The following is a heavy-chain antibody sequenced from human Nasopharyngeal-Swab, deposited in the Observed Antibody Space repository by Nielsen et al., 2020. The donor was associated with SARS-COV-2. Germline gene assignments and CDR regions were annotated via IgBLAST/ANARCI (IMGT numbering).Heavy chain of an antibody. CDR1: GFTFNNYN. Sequence: GESLKISCAASGFTFNNYNFNWVRQAPGKGLEWVSSISSSSSYIYYADPVKGRFTISRDNAKNSLYLQMNSLSAEDTAVYYCARDGLDYDFWSAYFMDVWGQGTTVTVSS. D-gene: IGHD3-3*01. CDR3: ARDGLDYDFWSAYFMDV. CDR2: ISSSSSYI. V-gene: IGHV3-21*01. J-gene: IGHJ6*02.